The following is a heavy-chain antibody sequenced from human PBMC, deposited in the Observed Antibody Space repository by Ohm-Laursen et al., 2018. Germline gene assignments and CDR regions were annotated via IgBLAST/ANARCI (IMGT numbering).Heavy chain of an antibody. J-gene: IGHJ5*02. CDR1: GGSISSYY. CDR3: ARDYSVVDPFDP. V-gene: IGHV4-4*07. Sequence: PGTLSLTCTVSGGSISSYYWSWIRQPPGQGLEWIGRIYTSGSTNYNPSLKSRVTMSVDTSKNQFSLKLSSVNAADTAVYYCARDYSVVDPFDPWGQGTLVTVSS. D-gene: IGHD3-22*01. CDR2: IYTSGST.